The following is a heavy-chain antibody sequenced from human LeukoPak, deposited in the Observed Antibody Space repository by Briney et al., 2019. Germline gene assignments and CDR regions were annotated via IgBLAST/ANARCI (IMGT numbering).Heavy chain of an antibody. CDR3: ARGLEYYFDY. J-gene: IGHJ4*02. V-gene: IGHV1-18*01. CDR2: ISGYSGDT. CDR1: GYTFTSFG. Sequence: ASVKVSCKASGYTFTSFGMSWVRQAPGQGLEWMGWISGYSGDTNYAQKLQGRVTMTTDTSTSTAYMELRSLRSDDTAVYYCARGLEYYFDYWGQGTLVIVSS.